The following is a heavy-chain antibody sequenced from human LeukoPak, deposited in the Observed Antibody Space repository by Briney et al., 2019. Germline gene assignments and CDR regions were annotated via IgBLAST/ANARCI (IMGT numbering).Heavy chain of an antibody. CDR2: IKQDGSGK. J-gene: IGHJ6*02. Sequence: GGSLRLSCTASGFTFNNYWMSWVRQASGKGLEWVANIKQDGSGKYYVDSVRGRFTISRDNAKNSLFLQMNTLRAEDTAVYYCARVRYYEDVWGQGTTVTVSS. V-gene: IGHV3-7*01. D-gene: IGHD2/OR15-2a*01. CDR1: GFTFNNYW. CDR3: ARVRYYEDV.